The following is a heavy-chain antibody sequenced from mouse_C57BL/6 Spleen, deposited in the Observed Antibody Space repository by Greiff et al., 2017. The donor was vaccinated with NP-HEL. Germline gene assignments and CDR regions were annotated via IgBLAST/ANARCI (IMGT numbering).Heavy chain of an antibody. J-gene: IGHJ2*01. CDR1: GYTFTSYW. Sequence: VQLQQPGAELVRPGSSVKLSCKASGYTFTSYWMDWVKQRPGQGLEWIGNIYPSDSETHYNQKFKDKATLTVDKSSSTAYMQLSSLTSEDSAVYYCARRGGYSNHYFDYWGQGTTLTVSS. V-gene: IGHV1-61*01. CDR2: IYPSDSET. CDR3: ARRGGYSNHYFDY. D-gene: IGHD2-3*01.